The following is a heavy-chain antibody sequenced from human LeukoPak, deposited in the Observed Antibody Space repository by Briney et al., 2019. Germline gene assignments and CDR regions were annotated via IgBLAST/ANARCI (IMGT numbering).Heavy chain of an antibody. D-gene: IGHD6-6*01. CDR2: IKSKTDGGTT. CDR1: GFTFNNAW. Sequence: PGGSLRLSCAASGFTFNNAWMNWVRQAPGKGLEWVGRIKSKTDGGTTDYAAPVKGRFTISRDDSKNTLYLQMNSLKTEDTAVYYCTTDGGAARPYFDYWGQGTLVTVSS. J-gene: IGHJ4*02. V-gene: IGHV3-15*07. CDR3: TTDGGAARPYFDY.